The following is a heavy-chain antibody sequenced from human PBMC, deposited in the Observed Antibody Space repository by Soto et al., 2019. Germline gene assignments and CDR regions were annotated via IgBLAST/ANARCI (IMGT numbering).Heavy chain of an antibody. J-gene: IGHJ4*02. Sequence: QVQLVQSGAEVKKPGASVKVSCKASGYTFTSYGITWVRQAPGQGLEWMGWTSAKNDDTRYAQKFQGRVTLTTDTATPTAYRELRSLRADDTAIYYCAKNMAPGDYDDYWGQGTLVTVSS. CDR2: TSAKNDDT. CDR3: AKNMAPGDYDDY. CDR1: GYTFTSYG. D-gene: IGHD3-10*01. V-gene: IGHV1-18*01.